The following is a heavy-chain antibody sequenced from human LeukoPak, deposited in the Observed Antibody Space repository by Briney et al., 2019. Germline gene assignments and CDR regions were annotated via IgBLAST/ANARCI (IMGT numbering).Heavy chain of an antibody. CDR2: IYPGDSDT. CDR3: ARQMDPGPAADYCYGMDV. D-gene: IGHD2-2*01. J-gene: IGHJ6*02. CDR1: GYSFTSYW. Sequence: GESLKISCKGSGYSFTSYWIGWVRQMPGKGLEWMGIIYPGDSDTRYSPSFQGQVTISADKSISTAYLQWSSLKASDTAMYYCARQMDPGPAADYCYGMDVWGQGTTVTVSS. V-gene: IGHV5-51*01.